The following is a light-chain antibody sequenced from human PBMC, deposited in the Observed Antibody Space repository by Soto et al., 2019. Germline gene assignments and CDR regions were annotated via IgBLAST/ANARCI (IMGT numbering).Light chain of an antibody. CDR1: QGIRKD. V-gene: IGKV1-6*01. Sequence: IQMTDXPXXXXGXXXDIFTIXFRASQGIRKDLAWYQQKPGKAPKLLIYATSSLQSGVPSRFSGSGSGRDFTLTISSLQPEDFATYYCLQDYNYPRTFGQGTKVDIK. CDR3: LQDYNYPRT. J-gene: IGKJ1*01. CDR2: ATS.